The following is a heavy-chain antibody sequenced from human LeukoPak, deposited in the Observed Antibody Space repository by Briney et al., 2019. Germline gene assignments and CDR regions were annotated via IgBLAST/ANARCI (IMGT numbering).Heavy chain of an antibody. CDR1: GGSISSGSYY. D-gene: IGHD3-10*01. Sequence: SQTLSLTCTVSGGSISSGSYYWSWIRQPAGKGLEWLGRIYTSGSTNYNPSLKSRVTISVDTSKNQFSLKLSSVTAADTAVYYCARDAAGLLWFGELPYYYYYMDVWGKGTTVTISS. CDR3: ARDAAGLLWFGELPYYYYYMDV. V-gene: IGHV4-61*02. CDR2: IYTSGST. J-gene: IGHJ6*03.